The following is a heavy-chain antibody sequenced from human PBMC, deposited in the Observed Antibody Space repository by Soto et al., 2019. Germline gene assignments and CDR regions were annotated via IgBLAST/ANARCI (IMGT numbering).Heavy chain of an antibody. CDR2: FSGSGGSR. V-gene: IGHV3-23*01. CDR1: GFTLRSYA. CDR3: AKIAAPGFDAFDV. Sequence: GGSLRLSCGASGFTLRSYAMTWVRQAPGQGLEWVSAFSGSGGSRYYTDSVKGRFTISRDNSKNTLYLQMDSLRVEDTAVYYCAKIAAPGFDAFDVWGQGTMVTVS. J-gene: IGHJ3*01. D-gene: IGHD6-13*01.